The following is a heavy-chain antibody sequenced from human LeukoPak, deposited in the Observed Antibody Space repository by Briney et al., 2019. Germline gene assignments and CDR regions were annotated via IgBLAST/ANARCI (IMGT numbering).Heavy chain of an antibody. D-gene: IGHD6-13*01. CDR2: ISYDGSNK. CDR1: GFTFSSYA. CDR3: ARDIAAVIDY. V-gene: IGHV3-30*04. Sequence: PGGSLRLSCAASGFTFSSYAMHWVRQASGKGLEWVAVISYDGSNKYYADSVKGRFTISRDNSKNTLYLQMNSLRAEDTAVYYCARDIAAVIDYWGQGTLVTVSS. J-gene: IGHJ4*02.